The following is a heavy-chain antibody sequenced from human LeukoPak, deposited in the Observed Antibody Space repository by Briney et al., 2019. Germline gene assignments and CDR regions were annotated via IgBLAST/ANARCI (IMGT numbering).Heavy chain of an antibody. J-gene: IGHJ1*01. Sequence: GGSLRLSCAASGFTLSSYSMHWVRQAPGKGLEFVSAISKNGRNTYYGNSMKGRFTISRDISKNTLYLQMGSLRPEDMAVYYCARVDSGSACASWGQGSLVTVSS. CDR1: GFTLSSYS. CDR3: ARVDSGSACAS. D-gene: IGHD6-19*01. CDR2: ISKNGRNT. V-gene: IGHV3-64*01.